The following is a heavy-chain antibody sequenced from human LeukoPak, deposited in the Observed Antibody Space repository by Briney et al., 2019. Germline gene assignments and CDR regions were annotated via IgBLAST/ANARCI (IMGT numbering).Heavy chain of an antibody. CDR3: ARRVAVADNYFDY. D-gene: IGHD6-19*01. Sequence: PGGSLRLSCAASGFTFNNYSMSWVRQAPGKGLEWVSSISNSSSYIYYADSVKGRFTISRDNAKNSLYLQMNSLRAEDTGVYYCARRVAVADNYFDYWGQGTLVTVSS. J-gene: IGHJ4*02. CDR1: GFTFNNYS. CDR2: ISNSSSYI. V-gene: IGHV3-21*01.